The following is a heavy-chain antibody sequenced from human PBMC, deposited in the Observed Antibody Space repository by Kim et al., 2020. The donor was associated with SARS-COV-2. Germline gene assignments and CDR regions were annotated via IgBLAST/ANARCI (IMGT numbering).Heavy chain of an antibody. Sequence: SETLSLTCAVYGGSFSGYYWSWIRQPPGKGLEWIGEINHSGSTNYNLSLKSRVTISVDTSKNQFSLKLSSVTAADTAVYYCARVRTPYYYYGMDVWGQGTTVTVSS. V-gene: IGHV4-34*01. CDR3: ARVRTPYYYYGMDV. CDR2: INHSGST. J-gene: IGHJ6*02. CDR1: GGSFSGYY.